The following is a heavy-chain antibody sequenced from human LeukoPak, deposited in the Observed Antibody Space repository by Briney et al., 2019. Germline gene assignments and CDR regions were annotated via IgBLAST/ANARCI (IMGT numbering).Heavy chain of an antibody. CDR3: ARAGGDSSIWYEKEGAFDI. CDR2: IYYSGST. V-gene: IGHV4-59*08. J-gene: IGHJ3*02. Sequence: SETLSLTCTVSGGSISSYYWSWIRQPPGKGLEWIGYIYYSGSTNYNPSLKSRVTISVDTSKNQFSLKLSSVTAADTAVYYCARAGGDSSIWYEKEGAFDIWGQGTMVTVSS. CDR1: GGSISSYY. D-gene: IGHD6-13*01.